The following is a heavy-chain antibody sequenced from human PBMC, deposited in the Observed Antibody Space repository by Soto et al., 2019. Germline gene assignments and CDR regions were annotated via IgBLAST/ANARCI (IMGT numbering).Heavy chain of an antibody. V-gene: IGHV1-18*04. CDR3: ARVRGYCTGGSCYVDS. CDR2: ISAYNGNT. CDR1: GYTFTSYG. J-gene: IGHJ4*02. Sequence: ASVKVSCKASGYTFTSYGISWVRQAPGQGFEWMGWISAYNGNTNYAQKFQDRVTMTTDTSTTTAYMELRSLISDDTAVYYCARVRGYCTGGSCYVDSWGQGTLVTVSS. D-gene: IGHD2-15*01.